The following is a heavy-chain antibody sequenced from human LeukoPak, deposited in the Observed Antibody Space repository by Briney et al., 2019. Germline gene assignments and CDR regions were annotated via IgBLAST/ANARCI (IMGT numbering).Heavy chain of an antibody. D-gene: IGHD3-9*01. Sequence: GGSLRLSCAASGFTFSSYWMIWVRQAPGKGLEWVANIKQDGSEKYYVDSVKGRFTISRDNAKNSLYLQMNSLRAEDTAVYYCARSHPDWYFDYWGQGTLVTVSS. J-gene: IGHJ4*02. CDR1: GFTFSSYW. CDR2: IKQDGSEK. CDR3: ARSHPDWYFDY. V-gene: IGHV3-7*01.